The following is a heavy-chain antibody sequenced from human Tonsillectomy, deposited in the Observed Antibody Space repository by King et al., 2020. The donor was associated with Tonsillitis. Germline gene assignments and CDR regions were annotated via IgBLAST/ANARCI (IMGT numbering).Heavy chain of an antibody. V-gene: IGHV3-30*14. J-gene: IGHJ3*01. Sequence: VQLVESGGGVVQPGTSLTLSCVASGFDFSTYTMHWVRQAPGKGLEWVSIISYDGSNKDYRDSVKGRFTTSRDNSKNTLYLQMNSLRAEDTAFYYCATTADCRSVTCFRPFYVWGQGTLVTVSS. CDR3: ATTADCRSVTCFRPFYV. CDR1: GFDFSTYT. D-gene: IGHD2-2*01. CDR2: ISYDGSNK.